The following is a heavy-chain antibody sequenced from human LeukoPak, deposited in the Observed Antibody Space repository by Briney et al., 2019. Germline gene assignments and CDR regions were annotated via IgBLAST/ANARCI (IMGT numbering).Heavy chain of an antibody. CDR3: ARHWIETTKTYSYWFDP. CDR1: GDSFNSYY. J-gene: IGHJ5*02. Sequence: AETLSLTCTVSGDSFNSYYWSWIRQPPGKGLEWIGFIYTRGSTNYNASLKSGVIMLAETYKKKVSLTLNSVTAAYTAVYYCARHWIETTKTYSYWFDPWGQGTLVTVSS. D-gene: IGHD1-1*01. V-gene: IGHV4-4*09. CDR2: IYTRGST.